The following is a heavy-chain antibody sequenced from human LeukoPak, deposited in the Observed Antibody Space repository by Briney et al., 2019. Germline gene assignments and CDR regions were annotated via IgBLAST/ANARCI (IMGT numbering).Heavy chain of an antibody. V-gene: IGHV3-7*01. D-gene: IGHD1-7*01. CDR1: GFTFSSYW. CDR3: ARDLAGTTVGFDP. Sequence: GGSLRLSCAASGFTFSSYWMSWVRQAPGKGLEWVANIKQDGSEKYYVDSVKGRFTISRDNAKNSLYLQMNSLRAEGTAVYYCARDLAGTTVGFDPWGQGTLVTVSS. CDR2: IKQDGSEK. J-gene: IGHJ5*02.